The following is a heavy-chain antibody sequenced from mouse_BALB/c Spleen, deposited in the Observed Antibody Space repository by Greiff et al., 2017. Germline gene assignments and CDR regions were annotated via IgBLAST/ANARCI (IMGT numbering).Heavy chain of an antibody. CDR2: INPNNGGT. J-gene: IGHJ4*01. CDR3: AREGSSGTDYAMDY. CDR1: GYTFTDYN. V-gene: IGHV1-18*01. Sequence: VQLQQSGPELVKPGASVKIPCKASGYTFTDYNMDWVKQSHGKSLEWIGDINPNNGGTIYNQKFKGKATLTVDKSSSTAYMELRSLTSEDTAVYYCAREGSSGTDYAMDYWGQGTSVTVSS. D-gene: IGHD3-3*01.